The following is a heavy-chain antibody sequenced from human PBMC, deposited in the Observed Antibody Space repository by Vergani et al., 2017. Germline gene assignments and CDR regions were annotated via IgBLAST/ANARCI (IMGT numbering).Heavy chain of an antibody. Sequence: EVQLVESGGGLVQPGGSLRLSCAASGFTFSSYWMHWVRQAPGKGLVWVSRINSDGSSTSYADSVKVRFTISRDNAKNTLYLQMNSLRAEDTAVYYCATSYLVGATPLPDYWGEGTLVTVSA. CDR3: ATSYLVGATPLPDY. CDR1: GFTFSSYW. J-gene: IGHJ4*02. D-gene: IGHD1-26*01. V-gene: IGHV3-74*01. CDR2: INSDGSST.